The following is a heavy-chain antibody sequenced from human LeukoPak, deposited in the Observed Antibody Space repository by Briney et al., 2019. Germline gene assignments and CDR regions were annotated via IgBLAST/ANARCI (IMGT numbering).Heavy chain of an antibody. CDR2: IIPILGIA. D-gene: IGHD6-13*01. Sequence: ASVKVSCKASGGTFTSYAISWVRQAPGQGLEWMGRIIPILGIANYAQKFQGRVTITADKSTSTAYMELSSLRSEDTAVYYCARGQGQQLVRTSAEYFQHWGQGTLVTVST. CDR1: GGTFTSYA. CDR3: ARGQGQQLVRTSAEYFQH. J-gene: IGHJ1*01. V-gene: IGHV1-69*04.